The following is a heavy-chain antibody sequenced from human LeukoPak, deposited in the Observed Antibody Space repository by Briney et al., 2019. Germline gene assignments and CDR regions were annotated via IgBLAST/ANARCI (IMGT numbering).Heavy chain of an antibody. CDR3: AKDSIAVAGSNWFDP. CDR2: IWTSGDST. J-gene: IGHJ5*02. CDR1: GCTFDDYG. D-gene: IGHD6-19*01. Sequence: GGSLRLSCAASGCTFDDYGMSWVRQAPGKGLEWVSAIWTSGDSTYYADSVKGRFTISRDNSKNTLYLQMNSLSAEDTAIYYCAKDSIAVAGSNWFDPWGQGTLVTVSS. V-gene: IGHV3-23*01.